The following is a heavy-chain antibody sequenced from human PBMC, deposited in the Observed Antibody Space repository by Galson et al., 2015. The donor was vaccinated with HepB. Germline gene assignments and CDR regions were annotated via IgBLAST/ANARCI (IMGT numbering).Heavy chain of an antibody. CDR2: ISSSSSYI. V-gene: IGHV3-21*01. J-gene: IGHJ6*03. Sequence: SLRLSCAASGFTFSSYSMNWVRQAPGKGLEWVSSISSSSSYIYYADSVKGRFTISRDNAKNSLYLQMNSLRAGDTAVYYCARVITIFGVVITGYMDVWGKRTTVTVSS. CDR3: ARVITIFGVVITGYMDV. D-gene: IGHD3-3*01. CDR1: GFTFSSYS.